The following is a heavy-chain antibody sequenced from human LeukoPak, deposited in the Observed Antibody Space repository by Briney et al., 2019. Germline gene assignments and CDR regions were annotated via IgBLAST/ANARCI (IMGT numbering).Heavy chain of an antibody. D-gene: IGHD3-3*01. CDR2: IIPIFGTA. Sequence: SVKVSCKASGGTFSSYAISWVRQAPGQGLEWMGGIIPIFGTANYAQKFQGRVTITTDESTSTAYKERSSLRSEDTAVYYCARGGYDFWSGYYLSESWFDPWGQGTLVTVSS. V-gene: IGHV1-69*05. CDR3: ARGGYDFWSGYYLSESWFDP. CDR1: GGTFSSYA. J-gene: IGHJ5*02.